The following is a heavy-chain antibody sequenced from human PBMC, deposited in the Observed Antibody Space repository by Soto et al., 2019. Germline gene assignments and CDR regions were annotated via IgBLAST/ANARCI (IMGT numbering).Heavy chain of an antibody. V-gene: IGHV3-23*01. CDR2: ISGSGGNT. J-gene: IGHJ6*02. CDR1: GFTFSSYA. CDR3: AKSGQSRWPNMDV. D-gene: IGHD6-25*01. Sequence: GGSLRLSCAASGFTFSSYAMSWVRQAPGKGLEWVSAISGSGGNTYYADSVKGRFTISRDNSKNTLSLQMNSLRAEDTAVYYCAKSGQSRWPNMDVLGQGTTVTGSS.